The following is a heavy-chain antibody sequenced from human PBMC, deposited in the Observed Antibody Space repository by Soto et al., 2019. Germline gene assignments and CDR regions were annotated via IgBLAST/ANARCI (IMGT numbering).Heavy chain of an antibody. D-gene: IGHD1-26*01. J-gene: IGHJ4*02. Sequence: NAWMNWVRQAPGKGLAWVGRIKSKTDGGTTDYAAPVKGRFTISRDDSKNTLCLQMNSLKTEDTAVYYCTTDGLAVGATRDYWGQGTLVTVSS. CDR2: IKSKTDGGTT. CDR1: NAW. CDR3: TTDGLAVGATRDY. V-gene: IGHV3-15*07.